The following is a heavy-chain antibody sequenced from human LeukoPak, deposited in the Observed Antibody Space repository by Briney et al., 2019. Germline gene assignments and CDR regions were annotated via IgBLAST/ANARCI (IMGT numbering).Heavy chain of an antibody. CDR1: GGSISSSTYY. CDR3: AREAAVEYYDSSGYIGEDY. J-gene: IGHJ4*02. D-gene: IGHD3-22*01. Sequence: SETLSLTCTVSGGSISSSTYYWGWIRQPPGKGLEWIGSIYYSGSTYYNPSLKSRVTISVDTSKNQFSLKLSSVTAADTAVYYCAREAAVEYYDSSGYIGEDYWGQGTLVTVSS. CDR2: IYYSGST. V-gene: IGHV4-39*07.